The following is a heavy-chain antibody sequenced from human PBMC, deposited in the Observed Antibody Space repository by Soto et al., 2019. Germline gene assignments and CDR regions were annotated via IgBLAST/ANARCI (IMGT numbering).Heavy chain of an antibody. V-gene: IGHV4-34*01. J-gene: IGHJ5*02. CDR2: INQSGST. D-gene: IGHD6-6*01. Sequence: SETLSLTCAVYGGSFSGYYWSWIRQPPGKGLEWIGEINQSGSTNYNPSLKSRVTISVDTSKNQFSLKLSSVTAADTAVYYCARIWAGVGSSSSWFDPWGQGTLVTVSS. CDR3: ARIWAGVGSSSSWFDP. CDR1: GGSFSGYY.